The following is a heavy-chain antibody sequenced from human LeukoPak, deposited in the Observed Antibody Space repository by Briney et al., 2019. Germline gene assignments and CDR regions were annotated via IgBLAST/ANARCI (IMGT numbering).Heavy chain of an antibody. V-gene: IGHV3-33*01. CDR3: ARGSDILTGYDSPAGDY. J-gene: IGHJ4*02. CDR2: IWYDGSNK. Sequence: AGGSLRLSCAASGFTFSSYGMPWVRQAPGKGLEWVAVIWYDGSNKYYADSVKGRFTISRDNSKNTLYLQMNSLRAEDTAVYYCARGSDILTGYDSPAGDYWGQGTLVTVSS. D-gene: IGHD3-9*01. CDR1: GFTFSSYG.